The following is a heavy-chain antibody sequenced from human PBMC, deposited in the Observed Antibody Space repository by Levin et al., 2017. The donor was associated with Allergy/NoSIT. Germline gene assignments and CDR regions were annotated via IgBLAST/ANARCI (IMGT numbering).Heavy chain of an antibody. J-gene: IGHJ2*01. D-gene: IGHD2-21*02. V-gene: IGHV1-58*01. CDR2: IVVGSGNT. CDR1: GFTFTSSA. Sequence: GASVKVSCKASGFTFTSSAVQWVRQARGQRLEWIGWIVVGSGNTNYAQKFQERVTITRDMSTSTAYMELSSLRSEDTAVYYCAADDLDVVTTGWYFDLWGRGTLVTVSS. CDR3: AADDLDVVTTGWYFDL.